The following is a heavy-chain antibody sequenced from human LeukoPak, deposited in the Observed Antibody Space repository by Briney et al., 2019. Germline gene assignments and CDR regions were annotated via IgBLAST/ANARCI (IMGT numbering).Heavy chain of an antibody. CDR1: GLSLSTNDVG. D-gene: IGHD6-6*01. Sequence: SGPTLLKPTQTLTLTCTFSGLSLSTNDVGVGLIRQPPGEALEWLALIYLDDDNRYSPSQKSRLTITKDTSKNQVVLTMANMDPADTATYYCAFSKYSRSDFDSWGQGTLVTVSS. J-gene: IGHJ4*02. CDR3: AFSKYSRSDFDS. CDR2: IYLDDDN. V-gene: IGHV2-5*02.